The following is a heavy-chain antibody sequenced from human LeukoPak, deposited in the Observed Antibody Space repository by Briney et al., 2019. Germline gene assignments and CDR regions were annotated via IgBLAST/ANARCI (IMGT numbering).Heavy chain of an antibody. D-gene: IGHD3-9*01. CDR2: MNPNSGNT. V-gene: IGHV1-8*01. CDR3: TTAGERLIRYFDY. J-gene: IGHJ4*02. Sequence: ASVNVSRKASVYSFSSYDINWVRQATGQGREWMGWMNPNSGNTGYAQKFQGRVTMTRNTSINTAYMELSGLISEDTAVYFCTTAGERLIRYFDYWGQGTLVTVSS. CDR1: VYSFSSYD.